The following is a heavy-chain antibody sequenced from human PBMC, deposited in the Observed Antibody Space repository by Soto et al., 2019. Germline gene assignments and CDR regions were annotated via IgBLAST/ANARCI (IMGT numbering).Heavy chain of an antibody. D-gene: IGHD7-27*01. CDR1: GGSISSYY. CDR3: ARHGDEGPFDH. CDR2: IYYSGST. J-gene: IGHJ4*02. V-gene: IGHV4-59*08. Sequence: PSETLSLTCTVSGGSISSYYWSWIRQPPGKGLEWIGYIYYSGSTNYNPSLKSRVTISVDTSKNQFSLKLSSVTAADTAVYYCARHGDEGPFDHWGQGTLVTVSS.